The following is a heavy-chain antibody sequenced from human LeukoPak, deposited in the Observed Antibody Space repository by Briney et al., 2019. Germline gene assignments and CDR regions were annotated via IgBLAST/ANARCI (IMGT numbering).Heavy chain of an antibody. V-gene: IGHV4-30-2*01. Sequence: SQTLSLTCAVSGGSISSGGYSWSWIRQPAGKGLEWIGYIYHSGSTYYNPSLKSRVTISVDRSKNQFSLKLSSVTAADTAVYYCARGGIGRNFDYWGQGTLVTVSS. J-gene: IGHJ4*02. CDR3: ARGGIGRNFDY. D-gene: IGHD1-26*01. CDR1: GGSISSGGYS. CDR2: IYHSGST.